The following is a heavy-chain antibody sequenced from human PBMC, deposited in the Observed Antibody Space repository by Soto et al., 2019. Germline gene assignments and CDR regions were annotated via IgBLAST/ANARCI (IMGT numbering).Heavy chain of an antibody. CDR3: ARLQAAAGDNDLTFDY. Sequence: PGESLKISCKGSGYSFTNYWIAWVRQMPGKGLEWMGIIYPGDSYTNYSPSFQGHVTISADKSISTAYLQWSSLKASDTAMYYCARLQAAAGDNDLTFDYRGQRTPVTVSS. CDR1: GYSFTNYW. D-gene: IGHD6-13*01. CDR2: IYPGDSYT. V-gene: IGHV5-51*03. J-gene: IGHJ4*02.